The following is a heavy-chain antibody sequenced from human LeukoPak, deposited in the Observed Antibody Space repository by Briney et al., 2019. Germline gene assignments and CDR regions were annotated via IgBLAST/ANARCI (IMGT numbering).Heavy chain of an antibody. J-gene: IGHJ4*02. CDR1: GFTFSTYA. CDR3: ARGGDSSSWYYYFDY. CDR2: ISYVGGNK. Sequence: GGSLRLSCAASGFTFSTYAIHWVRQAPGKGLEWVAVISYVGGNKYYADSVKGRFTISRDNSKNTVYLQMNSLRAEDTAVYYCARGGDSSSWYYYFDYWGQGTLVTVSS. D-gene: IGHD6-13*01. V-gene: IGHV3-30-3*01.